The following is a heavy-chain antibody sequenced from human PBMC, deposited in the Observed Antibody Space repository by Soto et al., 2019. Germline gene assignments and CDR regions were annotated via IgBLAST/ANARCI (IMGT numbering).Heavy chain of an antibody. CDR2: IYYSGST. D-gene: IGHD5-12*01. CDR3: ARHVRMEMATIGPIDY. V-gene: IGHV4-39*01. J-gene: IGHJ4*02. Sequence: SETLSLTCTVSGGSISSSSYYWGWIRQPPGKGLEWIGSIYYSGSTYYNPSLKSRVTISVDTSKNQFSLKLSSVTAADTAVYYCARHVRMEMATIGPIDYWGQGTPVTVSS. CDR1: GGSISSSSYY.